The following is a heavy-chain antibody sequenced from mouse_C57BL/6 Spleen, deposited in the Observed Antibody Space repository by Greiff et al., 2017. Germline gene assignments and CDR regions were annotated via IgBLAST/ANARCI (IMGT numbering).Heavy chain of an antibody. V-gene: IGHV3-6*01. CDR2: ISYDGSN. Sequence: EVQLKESGPGLVKPSQSLSLTCSVTGYSITSGYYWNWIRQFPGNKLEWMGYISYDGSNNYNPSLKNRISITRDTSKNQFFLKLNSVTTEDTATYYCARGRYGYFDYWGQGTTLTVSS. D-gene: IGHD2-14*01. CDR3: ARGRYGYFDY. CDR1: GYSITSGYY. J-gene: IGHJ2*01.